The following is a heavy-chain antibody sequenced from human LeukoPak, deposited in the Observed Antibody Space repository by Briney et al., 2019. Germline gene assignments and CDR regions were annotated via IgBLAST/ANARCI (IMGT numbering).Heavy chain of an antibody. CDR1: GGSFSGYY. CDR3: ARGQRY. Sequence: SETLSLTCAVYGGSFSGYYWSWIRQPPGKGLEWIGEINHSGSTNYNPSLKSRVTISVDTSKNQFSLKLSSVIAADTAVYYCARGQRYWGQGTLVTVSS. J-gene: IGHJ4*02. CDR2: INHSGST. V-gene: IGHV4-34*01.